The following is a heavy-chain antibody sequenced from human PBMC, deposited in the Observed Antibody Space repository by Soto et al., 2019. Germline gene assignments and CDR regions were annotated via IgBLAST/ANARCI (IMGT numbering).Heavy chain of an antibody. CDR1: GFTFSSYG. V-gene: IGHV3-33*01. J-gene: IGHJ4*02. Sequence: GGSLRLSCAASGFTFSSYGMHWVRQAPGKGLEWVAVIWYGGSNKYYADSVKGRFTISRDNSKNTLYLQMNSLRAEDTAVYYCARASYNWNGNTYYFDYWGQGTLVTVSS. CDR2: IWYGGSNK. D-gene: IGHD1-1*01. CDR3: ARASYNWNGNTYYFDY.